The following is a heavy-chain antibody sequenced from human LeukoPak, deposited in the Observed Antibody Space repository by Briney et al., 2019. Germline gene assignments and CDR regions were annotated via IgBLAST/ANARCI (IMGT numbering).Heavy chain of an antibody. CDR3: ARERETYNDY. D-gene: IGHD1-1*01. V-gene: IGHV3-7*01. CDR1: GFTFSTFW. J-gene: IGHJ4*02. CDR2: IKRDGSET. Sequence: GRSLRLSCAASGFTFSTFWMTWVRQAPGKGLEWVGNIKRDGSETYYVASVRGRFTISRDNAKNSLYLQMNSLRAEDTAVYFCARERETYNDYWGQGTLVTVSS.